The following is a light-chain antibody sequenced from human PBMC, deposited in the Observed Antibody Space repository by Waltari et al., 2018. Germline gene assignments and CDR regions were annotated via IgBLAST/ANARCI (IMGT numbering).Light chain of an antibody. CDR2: GAS. Sequence: EIVIPPSPATLSLSVGEVAPLSCRASQRFGSNLAWYQLKPGQAPRLLLSGASTRATGIPARFSGSGSGTEFTLTISSLQSEDFAVYYCQQYNDWPPTFGGGTKVEIK. CDR1: QRFGSN. J-gene: IGKJ4*01. V-gene: IGKV3-15*01. CDR3: QQYNDWPPT.